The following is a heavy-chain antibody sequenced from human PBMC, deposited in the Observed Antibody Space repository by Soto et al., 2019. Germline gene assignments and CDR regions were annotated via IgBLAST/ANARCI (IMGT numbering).Heavy chain of an antibody. J-gene: IGHJ5*02. CDR1: GFTFSSYW. D-gene: IGHD5-18*01. CDR2: IKPDGSET. V-gene: IGHV3-7*03. Sequence: VQLVESGGALVQPGGSLRLSCVASGFTFSSYWMAWVRQAPDKGLEWVATIKPDGSETSSVDSLKGRFTVSRDNGRNSLYLQMNSLRAEDTAVYYCARVGRGYSYNWIGPWGQGSQVTVSS. CDR3: ARVGRGYSYNWIGP.